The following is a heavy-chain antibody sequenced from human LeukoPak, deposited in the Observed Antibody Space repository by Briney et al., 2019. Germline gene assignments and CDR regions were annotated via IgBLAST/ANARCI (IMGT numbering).Heavy chain of an antibody. CDR3: ARRGFCSGGTCLTFDL. CDR2: IYYSGTT. J-gene: IGHJ4*02. D-gene: IGHD2-15*01. V-gene: IGHV4-59*08. CDR1: GGSISSSY. Sequence: SETLSLTCTVSGGSISSSYWSWIRQPPGKGLEWIGYIYYSGTTNHNPSLKSRLTISVDTSKSQFSLKLSSVTAADTAVYYCARRGFCSGGTCLTFDLWGQGTLVTVSS.